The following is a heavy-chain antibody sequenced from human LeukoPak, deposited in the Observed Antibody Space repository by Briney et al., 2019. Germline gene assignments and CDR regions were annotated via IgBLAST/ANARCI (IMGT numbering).Heavy chain of an antibody. D-gene: IGHD3-16*01. V-gene: IGHV3-33*06. CDR1: GFTFSSYG. CDR3: AKASGRSAYGLDY. CDR2: IWYDGSNK. J-gene: IGHJ4*02. Sequence: GGSLRLSCAASGFTFSSYGMHWVRQAPGKGLEWVAVIWYDGSNKYYADSVKGRFTISRDNSKNTLYLQMNSLRAEGTAVYYCAKASGRSAYGLDYWGQGTLVTVFS.